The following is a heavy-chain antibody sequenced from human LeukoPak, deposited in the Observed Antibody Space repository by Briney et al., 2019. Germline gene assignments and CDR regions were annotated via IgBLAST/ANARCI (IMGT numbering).Heavy chain of an antibody. J-gene: IGHJ4*02. CDR2: MNPSSGDT. Sequence: GASVKVSCKASGYTFTSYDIHWVRQATGQGLEWMGWMNPSSGDTGYAQKFQGRVTMTRDTSMSTAYMELSSLRSEDTAVYYCARGKNSAAGTLGDYWGQGTLVTVSS. CDR1: GYTFTSYD. V-gene: IGHV1-8*01. CDR3: ARGKNSAAGTLGDY. D-gene: IGHD6-13*01.